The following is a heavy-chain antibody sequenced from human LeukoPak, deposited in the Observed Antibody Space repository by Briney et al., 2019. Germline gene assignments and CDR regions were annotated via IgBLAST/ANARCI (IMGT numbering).Heavy chain of an antibody. D-gene: IGHD6-19*01. CDR3: ARHRVAGPAGYYYYMDV. CDR1: DGSISSSRYY. J-gene: IGHJ6*03. Sequence: SETLSLTCIVSDGSISSSRYYWGWIRQPPGKGLEWIGSIYYSGSTNYNPSLKSRVTISVDTSNNQFSLKLSSLTAADTAVSYCARHRVAGPAGYYYYMDVWGKGTTVTISS. V-gene: IGHV4-39*01. CDR2: IYYSGST.